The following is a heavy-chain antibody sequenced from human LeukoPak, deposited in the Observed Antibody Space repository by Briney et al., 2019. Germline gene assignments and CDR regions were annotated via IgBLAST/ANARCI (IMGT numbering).Heavy chain of an antibody. Sequence: ASVKVSCKASGFTFNDYGISWVRQAPGQGLEWMGWINSYNGNTNYAQNVQGRVTMTIDTSTSIAYMELRSLRSDDTAVYYCARDLKGYCVGSSCYKRGYYNYGIDVWGQGTTVTVSS. D-gene: IGHD2-2*02. J-gene: IGHJ6*02. CDR2: INSYNGNT. CDR3: ARDLKGYCVGSSCYKRGYYNYGIDV. V-gene: IGHV1-18*01. CDR1: GFTFNDYG.